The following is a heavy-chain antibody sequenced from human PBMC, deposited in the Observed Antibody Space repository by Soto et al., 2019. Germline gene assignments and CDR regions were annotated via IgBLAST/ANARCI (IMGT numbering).Heavy chain of an antibody. CDR3: ARDASCSWYTGIDY. CDR1: GGSISSGGYY. J-gene: IGHJ4*02. CDR2: IYYSGST. V-gene: IGHV4-31*03. D-gene: IGHD6-13*01. Sequence: QVQLQESGPGLVKPSQTLSLTCTVSGGSISSGGYYWSWIRQHPGKGLEWIGYIYYSGSTYYNPSIKSRVTISVDTSKNQFSLKLSSVTAADTAVYYCARDASCSWYTGIDYWGQGTLVTVSS.